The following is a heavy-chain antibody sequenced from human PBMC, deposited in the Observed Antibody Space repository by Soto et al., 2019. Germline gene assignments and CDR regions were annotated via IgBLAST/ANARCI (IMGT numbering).Heavy chain of an antibody. CDR2: ITNNGAST. V-gene: IGHV3-23*01. J-gene: IGHJ4*02. Sequence: EVQLLESGGDLVQPGGSLRLSCAASGFTFSSSAMSWVRQAPGKGLEWVSTITNNGASTYYADSVKGRFTISRDTSKNTLYLQMNSLRAEDTAVYYCAKLVAGWGQGTLVTVSS. CDR1: GFTFSSSA. D-gene: IGHD2-8*02. CDR3: AKLVAG.